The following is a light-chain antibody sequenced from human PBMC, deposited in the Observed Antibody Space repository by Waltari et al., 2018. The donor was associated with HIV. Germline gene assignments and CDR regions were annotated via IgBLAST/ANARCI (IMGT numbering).Light chain of an antibody. Sequence: SYELTQPPSVSVSPGTTAEITCFVDEFPSQSGHCYHQNPGQDPVLVIYKDRKRHSGIPQRFSGSTSGTSVTLTIRGVQAEDEADYYCQSTDNSGTHVVFGGGTKLTGL. J-gene: IGLJ2*01. V-gene: IGLV3-25*03. CDR3: QSTDNSGTHVV. CDR2: KDR. CDR1: EFPSQS.